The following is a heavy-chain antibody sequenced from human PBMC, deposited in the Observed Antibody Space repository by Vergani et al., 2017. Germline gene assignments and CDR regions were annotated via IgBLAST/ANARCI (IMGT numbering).Heavy chain of an antibody. CDR1: GFTFSSYD. CDR2: IGTAGDT. J-gene: IGHJ4*02. V-gene: IGHV3-13*04. Sequence: EVQLVESGGGLLQPGGSLRLSCAASGFTFSSYDMPWVRQATGKGLEWVSAIGTAGDTYYPGSVKGRFTISRENAKNSLYLQMNSLRAGDTAVYYCARSPAAVGIDYWGQGTLVTVSS. CDR3: ARSPAAVGIDY. D-gene: IGHD4-23*01.